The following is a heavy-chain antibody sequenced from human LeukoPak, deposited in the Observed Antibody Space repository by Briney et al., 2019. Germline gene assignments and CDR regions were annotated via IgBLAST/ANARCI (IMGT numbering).Heavy chain of an antibody. D-gene: IGHD5-24*01. CDR2: IIPIFGTA. J-gene: IGHJ1*01. CDR3: ARVRRDGYPYGDFQH. CDR1: GGTFSSYA. V-gene: IGHV1-69*13. Sequence: SVKVSCKASGGTFSSYAISWVRQAPGQGLEWMGGIIPIFGTANYAQKFQGRVTITADESTSTAYMELSSLRSEDTAVYYCARVRRDGYPYGDFQHWGQGTLVTVSS.